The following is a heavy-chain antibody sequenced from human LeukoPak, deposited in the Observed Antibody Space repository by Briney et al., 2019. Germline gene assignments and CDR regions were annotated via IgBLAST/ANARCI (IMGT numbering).Heavy chain of an antibody. Sequence: SETLSLTCTVSGGSISSYYWSWIRQPPGKGLEWIGYIYYSGSTNYNPSLKSRVTISVDTSKNQFSLKLSSVTAADTAVYYCARGFSWVLRFLEWAEQEFNNWFDPWGQGTLVTVSS. CDR1: GGSISSYY. CDR2: IYYSGST. J-gene: IGHJ5*02. V-gene: IGHV4-59*01. CDR3: ARGFSWVLRFLEWAEQEFNNWFDP. D-gene: IGHD3-3*01.